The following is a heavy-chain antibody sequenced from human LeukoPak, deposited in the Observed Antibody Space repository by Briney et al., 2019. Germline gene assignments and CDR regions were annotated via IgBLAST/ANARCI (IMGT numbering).Heavy chain of an antibody. V-gene: IGHV3-74*03. CDR1: GFTFSSYW. D-gene: IGHD6-13*01. J-gene: IGHJ4*02. CDR3: ARSSYTSSRVDY. CDR2: INSDGSSP. Sequence: PGGSLRLSCAASGFTFSSYWMHWVRQAPGKGLVWVSRINSDGSSPTYADSVKGRFTISRDNAKNTLYLQMNSLRAEDTAVYYCARSSYTSSRVDYWGQGTLVTVSS.